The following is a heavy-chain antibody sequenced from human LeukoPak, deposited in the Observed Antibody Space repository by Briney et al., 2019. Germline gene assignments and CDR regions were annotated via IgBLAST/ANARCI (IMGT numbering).Heavy chain of an antibody. CDR3: ARPVFWSGYAFDI. Sequence: PSETLSLTCAVYGGSFSGYYWSWIRQPPGKGLEWIGEINHSGSTNYNPSLKSRVTISVDTSKNQFSLKLSSVTAADTAVYYCARPVFWSGYAFDIWGQGTMVTVSS. CDR1: GGSFSGYY. J-gene: IGHJ3*02. D-gene: IGHD3-3*01. V-gene: IGHV4-34*01. CDR2: INHSGST.